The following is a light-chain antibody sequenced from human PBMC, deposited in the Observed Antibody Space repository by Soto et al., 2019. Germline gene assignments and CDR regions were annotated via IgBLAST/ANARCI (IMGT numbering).Light chain of an antibody. Sequence: QSVLTQPPSASGTPGQRVTISCSGSSSNIGINYVYWYQQLPGTAPSVLIYSDLQRPPGVPDRFSGSKSGTSASLAISGLQSEDEADYFCVAWDDRLDGPVFGGGTKLTVL. V-gene: IGLV1-44*01. CDR2: SDL. J-gene: IGLJ2*01. CDR1: SSNIGINY. CDR3: VAWDDRLDGPV.